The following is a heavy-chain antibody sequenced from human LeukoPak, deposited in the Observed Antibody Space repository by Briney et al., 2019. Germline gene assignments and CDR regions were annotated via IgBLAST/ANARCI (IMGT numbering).Heavy chain of an antibody. Sequence: GGSLRLSCAASGFTLDDYAMHWVRQAPGKGLEWVSLLSWDGSTTYYADSVRGRFTVSRDTNKNSLLLQMNSLRTEDTALYYCVRVALPAAIYYYMDIWGKGTTVIVSS. CDR1: GFTLDDYA. J-gene: IGHJ6*03. D-gene: IGHD2-2*01. CDR3: VRVALPAAIYYYMDI. CDR2: LSWDGSTT. V-gene: IGHV3-43*01.